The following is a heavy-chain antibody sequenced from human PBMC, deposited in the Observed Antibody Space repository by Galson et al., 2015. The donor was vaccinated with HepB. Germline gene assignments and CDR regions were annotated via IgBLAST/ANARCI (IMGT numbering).Heavy chain of an antibody. D-gene: IGHD3-22*01. CDR3: ARGPTYYYDSSGSDDALDI. J-gene: IGHJ3*02. V-gene: IGHV1-8*01. CDR1: GYTLTSYD. Sequence: SVKVSCKASGYTLTSYDINWVRQATGQGLEWMGWMNPNSGHTGYAQKFQGRVTMTRKTSISTAYMELSSLRSEDTAVYYCARGPTYYYDSSGSDDALDIWGQGTMVTVSS. CDR2: MNPNSGHT.